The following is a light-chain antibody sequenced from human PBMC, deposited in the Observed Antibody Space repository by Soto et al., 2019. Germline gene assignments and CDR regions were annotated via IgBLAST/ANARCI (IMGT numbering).Light chain of an antibody. CDR2: EVS. CDR1: SSDVGGYNY. CDR3: NSYAGSNNWV. Sequence: SALTQPASVSGSPGQSIPISCTGTSSDVGGYNYVSWYQQHPGKAPKLMIYEVSKRPSGVPDRFSGSKSGNTASLTVSGLQAEDEADYYCNSYAGSNNWVFGGGTKVTVL. J-gene: IGLJ3*02. V-gene: IGLV2-8*01.